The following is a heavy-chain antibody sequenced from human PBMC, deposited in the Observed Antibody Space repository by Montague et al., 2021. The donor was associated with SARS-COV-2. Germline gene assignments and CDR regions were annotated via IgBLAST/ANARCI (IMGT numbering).Heavy chain of an antibody. Sequence: SLRLSCAASGFTFSSYALTWFRQAPGKGLEWVSAISNSGGRTYYADSVKGRFTISRDNSKNTLYLQMNSLRGEDTAIYYCAESGVVINPYYYYGMDVWGQGTTVTVSS. J-gene: IGHJ6*02. D-gene: IGHD3-22*01. CDR2: ISNSGGRT. V-gene: IGHV3-23*01. CDR1: GFTFSSYA. CDR3: AESGVVINPYYYYGMDV.